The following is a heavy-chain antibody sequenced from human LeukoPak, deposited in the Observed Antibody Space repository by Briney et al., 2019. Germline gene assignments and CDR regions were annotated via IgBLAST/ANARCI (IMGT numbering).Heavy chain of an antibody. CDR3: ARHRYYYDSSGYYYQP. V-gene: IGHV4-59*01. CDR1: GASISSYY. Sequence: SQTVSLTCTVSGASISSYYWSWIRQPPGKGLEWIGYIYYSGSTNYNPSLKSRVTISVDTSMNQFSLRLSSVTAADTAVYYCARHRYYYDSSGYYYQPWGQGTLVTVSS. J-gene: IGHJ5*02. D-gene: IGHD3-22*01. CDR2: IYYSGST.